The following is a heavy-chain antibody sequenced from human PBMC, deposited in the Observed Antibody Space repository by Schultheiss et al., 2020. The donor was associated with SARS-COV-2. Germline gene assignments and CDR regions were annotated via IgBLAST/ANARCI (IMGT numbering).Heavy chain of an antibody. CDR2: IKQDGSEK. CDR3: ARDSIPTYYYDSSGYYYLGVFDY. CDR1: GFTFSSYW. V-gene: IGHV3-7*01. D-gene: IGHD3-22*01. Sequence: GGSLRLSCAASGFTFSSYWMSWVRQAPGKGLEWVANIKQDGSEKYYVDSVKGRFTISRDNAKNSLYLQMNSLRAEDTAVYYCARDSIPTYYYDSSGYYYLGVFDYWGQGTLVTVSS. J-gene: IGHJ4*02.